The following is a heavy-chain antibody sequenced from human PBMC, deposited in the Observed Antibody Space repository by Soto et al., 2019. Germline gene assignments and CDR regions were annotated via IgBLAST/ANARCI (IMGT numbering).Heavy chain of an antibody. CDR1: DYPRGRGYY. V-gene: IGHV4-38-2*02. J-gene: IGHJ3*02. Sequence: LFLTCTVSDYPRGRGYYCGWIRQPPEKGLEWTGSIIHSGNTNYNPSLKSRVTMSVDTSKNQFSLKPSSVIAADTAVYYCARDRNSGSRPAACHTWEPGSMVAV. D-gene: IGHD1-26*01. CDR2: IIHSGNT. CDR3: ARDRNSGSRPAACHT.